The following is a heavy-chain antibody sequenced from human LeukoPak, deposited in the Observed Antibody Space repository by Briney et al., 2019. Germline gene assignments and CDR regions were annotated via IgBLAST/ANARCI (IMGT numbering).Heavy chain of an antibody. CDR3: ARDRYYYDSTGYSKFDY. D-gene: IGHD3-22*01. V-gene: IGHV4-4*07. CDR1: GGSISSYY. CDR2: IYTSGST. J-gene: IGHJ4*02. Sequence: SETLSLTCTVSGGSISSYYWSWIRQPAGKGLEWIGRIYTSGSTNYNPSLKSRVTMSVDTSKNQFSLKLSSATAADTAVYYCARDRYYYDSTGYSKFDYWGQGTLVTVSS.